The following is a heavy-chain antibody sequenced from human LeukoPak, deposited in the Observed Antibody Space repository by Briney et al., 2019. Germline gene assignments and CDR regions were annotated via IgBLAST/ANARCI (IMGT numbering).Heavy chain of an antibody. CDR3: AKHVGSGSYFYYFDY. CDR1: GFTFSSYA. Sequence: PGGSLKLSCAASGFTFSSYAMSWVRQAPGKGLGWVSSISVSGSTYYADSVKGRFTISRDNSKNTLYLQMNSLRAEDTAVYYCAKHVGSGSYFYYFDYWGQGALVTVSS. V-gene: IGHV3-23*01. D-gene: IGHD1-26*01. J-gene: IGHJ4*02. CDR2: ISVSGST.